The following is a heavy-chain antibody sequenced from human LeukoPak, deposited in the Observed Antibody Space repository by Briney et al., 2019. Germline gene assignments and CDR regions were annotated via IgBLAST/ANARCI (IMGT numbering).Heavy chain of an antibody. D-gene: IGHD4-17*01. CDR1: GGSISSYY. CDR2: IYYSGST. CDR3: ARRRGGDYGMYYYYYMDV. V-gene: IGHV4-59*01. J-gene: IGHJ6*03. Sequence: SETLSRTCTVSGGSISSYYWSWIRQPPGKGLEWIGYIYYSGSTNYNPSLKSRVTISVDTSKNQFSLKLSSVTAADTAVYYCARRRGGDYGMYYYYYMDVWGKGTTVTVSS.